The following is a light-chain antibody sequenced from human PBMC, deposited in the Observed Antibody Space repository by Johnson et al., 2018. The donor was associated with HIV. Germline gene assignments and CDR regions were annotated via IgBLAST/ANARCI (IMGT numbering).Light chain of an antibody. CDR2: DND. J-gene: IGLJ1*01. CDR1: TSNIGDHS. CDR3: GTWDNSLSAGTRYV. V-gene: IGLV1-51*02. Sequence: QSVLTQPPSVSAAPGRWVTVSCSGTTSNIGDHSVSWFQHLPGAAPKLLIYDNDRRPSGVPDRFSGSKSAASATLDITGLQTGDEADYYCGTWDNSLSAGTRYVFGTGTKVTVL.